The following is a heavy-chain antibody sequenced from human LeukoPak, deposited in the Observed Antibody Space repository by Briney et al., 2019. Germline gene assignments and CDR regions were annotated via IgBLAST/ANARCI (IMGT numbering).Heavy chain of an antibody. V-gene: IGHV1-69*05. CDR2: VIPIFGTA. J-gene: IGHJ4*02. CDR1: GGTFSSYA. Sequence: SVKVSCKASGGTFSSYAISWVRQAPGQGLEWMGRVIPIFGTANYAQKFQGRDTITTDESTSTAYMELSSLRSEDTAVYYCARTIVVVTAMENEYYFDYWGQGTLVTVSS. D-gene: IGHD2-21*02. CDR3: ARTIVVVTAMENEYYFDY.